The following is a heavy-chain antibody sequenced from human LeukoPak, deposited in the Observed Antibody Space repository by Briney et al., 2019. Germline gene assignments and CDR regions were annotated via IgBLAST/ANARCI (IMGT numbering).Heavy chain of an antibody. V-gene: IGHV3-7*01. D-gene: IGHD3-9*01. CDR3: AREGYYDILTGSDY. CDR1: GFTFSDYY. Sequence: GGSLRLSCAASGFTFSDYYMSWVRQAPGKGLEWVANIKQDGSEKYYVDSVKGRFTISRDNAKNSLYLQMNSLRAEDTAVYYCAREGYYDILTGSDYWGQGTLVTVSS. CDR2: IKQDGSEK. J-gene: IGHJ4*02.